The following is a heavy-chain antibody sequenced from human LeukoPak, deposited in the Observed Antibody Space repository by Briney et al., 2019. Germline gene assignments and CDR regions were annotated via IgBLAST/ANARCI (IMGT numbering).Heavy chain of an antibody. Sequence: GGSLRLSCAASGFTINIYAMNWVRQAPGKGLEWVSFSGSGGSTYYADSVKGRFTISRDNSKNTLYLQMNSLRAEDTAIYYCAKGTKWNYQGAFDSWGQGTLVIVSS. V-gene: IGHV3-23*01. CDR2: SGSGGST. CDR1: GFTINIYA. J-gene: IGHJ4*02. CDR3: AKGTKWNYQGAFDS. D-gene: IGHD1-7*01.